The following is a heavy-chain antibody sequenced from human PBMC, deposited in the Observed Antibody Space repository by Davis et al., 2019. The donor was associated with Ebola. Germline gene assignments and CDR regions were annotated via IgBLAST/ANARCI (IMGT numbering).Heavy chain of an antibody. D-gene: IGHD2-15*01. CDR3: ARDGDLVVVVAATKGVGAFDI. CDR1: GFTFSSYS. Sequence: GESLKISCAASGFTFSSYSMNWVRQAPGKGLEWVSYISSSSSTIYYADSVKGRFTISRDNAKNSLYLQMNSLRAEDTAVYYCARDGDLVVVVAATKGVGAFDIWGQGTMVTVSS. V-gene: IGHV3-48*01. J-gene: IGHJ3*02. CDR2: ISSSSSTI.